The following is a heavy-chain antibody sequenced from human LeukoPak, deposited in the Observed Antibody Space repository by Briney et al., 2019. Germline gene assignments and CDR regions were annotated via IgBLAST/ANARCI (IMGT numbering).Heavy chain of an antibody. CDR2: ITPILGIA. V-gene: IGHV1-69*04. CDR3: ARGGTYYYDSSGYYYFDY. Sequence: SVKVSCKASGGTFSSYAISWVRQAPGQGLEWMGRITPILGIANYAQKFQGRVTITADKSTSTAYMELSSLRSEDTAVYYCARGGTYYYDSSGYYYFDYWGQGTLVTVSS. D-gene: IGHD3-22*01. CDR1: GGTFSSYA. J-gene: IGHJ4*02.